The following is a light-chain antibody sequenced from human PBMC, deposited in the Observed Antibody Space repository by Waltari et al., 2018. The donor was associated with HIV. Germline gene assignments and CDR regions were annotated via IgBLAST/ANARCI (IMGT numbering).Light chain of an antibody. J-gene: IGLJ1*01. V-gene: IGLV1-44*01. CDR3: AAWDVSLQGYV. Sequence: QSVLTQPPSVSGSPGQRLTISCSGATSNIRRSTVNWYQQVPGTAPKLLIYRHHQRPPGVPDRFSGSKSGTSASLAISGLQSEDEAEYYCAAWDVSLQGYVFGTGSKVTVL. CDR1: TSNIRRST. CDR2: RHH.